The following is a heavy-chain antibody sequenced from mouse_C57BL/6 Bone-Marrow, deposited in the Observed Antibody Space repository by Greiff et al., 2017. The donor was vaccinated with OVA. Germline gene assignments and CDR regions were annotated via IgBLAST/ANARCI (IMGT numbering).Heavy chain of an antibody. J-gene: IGHJ3*01. CDR3: ARQKGHTASWFAY. CDR2: IYPYNGVS. CDR1: GYSFTGYY. Sequence: DVHLVESGPELVKPGASVKISCKASGYSFTGYYMHWVKQSHGNILDWIGYIYPYNGVSSYNQKFKGKATLTVDKSSSTAYMELRSLTSEDSAVYYCARQKGHTASWFAYWGQGTLVTVSA. V-gene: IGHV1-31*01. D-gene: IGHD3-1*01.